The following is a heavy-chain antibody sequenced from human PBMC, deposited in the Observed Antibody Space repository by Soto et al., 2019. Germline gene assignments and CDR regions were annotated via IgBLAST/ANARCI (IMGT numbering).Heavy chain of an antibody. CDR1: GGSISSGGYY. D-gene: IGHD3-10*02. CDR3: ARDVRQGYYYYGMDV. CDR2: IYYSGRT. J-gene: IGHJ6*02. Sequence: QVQLQESGPGLVKPSQTLSLTCTVSGGSISSGGYYWSWIRQHPGKGLEWIGYIYYSGRTYYNPSLKSRVTISVDTSKNQFSLKLSSVTAADTAVYYCARDVRQGYYYYGMDVWGQGTTVTVSS. V-gene: IGHV4-31*03.